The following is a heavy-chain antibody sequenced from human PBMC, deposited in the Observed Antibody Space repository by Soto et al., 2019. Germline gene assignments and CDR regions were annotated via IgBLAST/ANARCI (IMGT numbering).Heavy chain of an antibody. J-gene: IGHJ6*02. CDR3: AKTPSDGMDV. CDR1: GFSFSSSS. Sequence: GGSLRLSCAASGFSFSSSSMNWVRQAPGKGLEWISVICHRRSNKYYADSVKGRFTISRDNSKNTLYLQMNSLRAEDTAVYYCAKTPSDGMDVWGQGTTVTVSS. V-gene: IGHV3-NL1*01. D-gene: IGHD6-6*01. CDR2: ICHRRSNK.